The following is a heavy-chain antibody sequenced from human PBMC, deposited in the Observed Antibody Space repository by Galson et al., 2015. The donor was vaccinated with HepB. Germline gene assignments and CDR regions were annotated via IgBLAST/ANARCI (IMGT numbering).Heavy chain of an antibody. D-gene: IGHD6-13*01. CDR3: ARGGLAAVSPVGP. V-gene: IGHV1-46*01. CDR2: INPSGGST. J-gene: IGHJ5*02. CDR1: GYTFTSYY. Sequence: SVKVSCRASGYTFTSYYMHWVRQAPGQGLEWMGIINPSGGSTSYAQKFQGRVTMTRDTSTNTVYMELSSLRSEDTAVYYCARGGLAAVSPVGPWGQGTLVTVSS.